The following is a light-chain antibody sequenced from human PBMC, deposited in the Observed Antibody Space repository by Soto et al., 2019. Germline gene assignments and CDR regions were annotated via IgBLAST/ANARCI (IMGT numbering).Light chain of an antibody. CDR3: QQYNSYQWT. CDR1: QSISSW. V-gene: IGKV1-5*01. J-gene: IGKJ1*01. Sequence: DIQMTQSPSTLSASVGDRVTITCGASQSISSWLAWYHQKPGKAPKLLIYDVSSLESGVTSRFSPSGPGTEFALTTSRLKPDESTNHYCQQYNSYQWTFGQXTKV. CDR2: DVS.